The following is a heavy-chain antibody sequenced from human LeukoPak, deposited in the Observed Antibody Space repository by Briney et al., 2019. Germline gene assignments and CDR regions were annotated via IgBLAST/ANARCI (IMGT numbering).Heavy chain of an antibody. CDR2: IIPIFGTA. CDR1: GGTFSSYA. CDR3: AGSYSGSLDY. Sequence: ASVKVSCKASGGTFSSYAISWVRQAPGQGLEWMGGIIPIFGTANYAQKFQGRVTITTGESTSTAYMELSSLRSEDTAVYYCAGSYSGSLDYWGQGTLVTVSS. V-gene: IGHV1-69*05. J-gene: IGHJ4*02. D-gene: IGHD1-26*01.